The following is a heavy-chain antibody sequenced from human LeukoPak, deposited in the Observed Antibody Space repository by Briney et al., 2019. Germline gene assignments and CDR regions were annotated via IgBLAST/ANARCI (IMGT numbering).Heavy chain of an antibody. CDR2: IYNSGST. CDR1: SGSISSSSHY. CDR3: ARHYYGSENYYFDY. J-gene: IGHJ4*02. V-gene: IGHV4-61*02. Sequence: PSETLSLTYDVSSGSISSSSHYWSWIRQPAGKGLEWIGRIYNSGSTNYNPSLKSRVTISVDTSKNQFSLKLKYVTAADTAIYYCARHYYGSENYYFDYWGQGTLVTVSS. D-gene: IGHD3-10*01.